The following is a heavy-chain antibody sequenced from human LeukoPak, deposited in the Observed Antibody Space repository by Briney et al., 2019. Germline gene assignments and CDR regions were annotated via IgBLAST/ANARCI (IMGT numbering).Heavy chain of an antibody. CDR2: INPNSGGT. Sequence: GASVKVSCKASGGTFSSYAISWVRQAPGQGLEWMGWINPNSGGTNYAQKFQGRVTMTRDTSISTAYMELSRLRSDDTAVYYCARVPDSGSYKQAFDYWGQGTLVTVSS. CDR1: GGTFSSYA. CDR3: ARVPDSGSYKQAFDY. J-gene: IGHJ4*02. V-gene: IGHV1-2*02. D-gene: IGHD1-26*01.